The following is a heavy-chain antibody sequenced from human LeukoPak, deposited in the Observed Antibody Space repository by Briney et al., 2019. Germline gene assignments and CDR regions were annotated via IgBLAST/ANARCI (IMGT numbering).Heavy chain of an antibody. Sequence: SETLSLTCTVSGGSISSYFCSWIRQPPGKGLEWIGRIYTSGSTNYNPSLKSRVTMSVDTSKNQFSLKLSSVTAADTAVYYCARVGLYSSSWYYFDYWGQGTLVTVSS. CDR2: IYTSGST. CDR1: GGSISSYF. CDR3: ARVGLYSSSWYYFDY. D-gene: IGHD6-13*01. J-gene: IGHJ4*02. V-gene: IGHV4-4*07.